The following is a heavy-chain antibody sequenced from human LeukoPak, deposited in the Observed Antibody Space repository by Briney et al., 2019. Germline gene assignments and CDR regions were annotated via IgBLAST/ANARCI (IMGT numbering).Heavy chain of an antibody. CDR1: GYTFTNYA. Sequence: GASVKVSCKASGYTFTNYAVNWVRQAPGQGLEWMGIINPSGGSTSYAQKFQGRVTMTRDTSTSTVYMELSSLRSEDTAVYYCARDNSVEDTAWWFDPWGQGTLVTVSS. CDR3: ARDNSVEDTAWWFDP. V-gene: IGHV1-46*01. D-gene: IGHD4-23*01. CDR2: INPSGGST. J-gene: IGHJ5*02.